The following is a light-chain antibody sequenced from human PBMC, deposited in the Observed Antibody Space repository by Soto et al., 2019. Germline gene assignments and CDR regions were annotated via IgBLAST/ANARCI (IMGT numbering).Light chain of an antibody. CDR2: EVS. CDR1: SSDVGGYNY. CDR3: SAYAGSNNFVV. V-gene: IGLV2-8*01. J-gene: IGLJ2*01. Sequence: QSVLTQPPSASGSPGQSVTISCTGTSSDVGGYNYVSWYQQHPGKAPKLMIYEVSKRPSGVPERFSGYKSGNTASLTVSVLQAEDDADYYCSAYAGSNNFVVFGGGTKLTVL.